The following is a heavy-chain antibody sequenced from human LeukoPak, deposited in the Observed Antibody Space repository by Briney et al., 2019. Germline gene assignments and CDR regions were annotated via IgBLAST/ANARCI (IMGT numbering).Heavy chain of an antibody. CDR2: IIPILGIA. D-gene: IGHD3-9*01. J-gene: IGHJ3*02. CDR1: GGTFSSYA. V-gene: IGHV1-69*04. CDR3: ARWGRSYDILTGPNAFDI. Sequence: GGSVKVSCNASGGTFSSYAISLVRQAPGQGLEWMVRIIPILGIANYAQKFQGRVTITADKSTSTAYMDLSSLRSEDTAVYYCARWGRSYDILTGPNAFDIWGQGTMVTVSS.